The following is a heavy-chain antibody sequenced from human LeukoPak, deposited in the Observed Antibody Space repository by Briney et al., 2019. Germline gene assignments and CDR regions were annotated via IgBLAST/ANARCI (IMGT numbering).Heavy chain of an antibody. J-gene: IGHJ3*02. V-gene: IGHV4-30-4*08. CDR3: ARDRPLTYYYDSSGYSDAFDI. CDR2: IYYSGST. Sequence: TLSLTCTVSGGSISSGDYYWSWIRQPPGEGLEWIGYIYYSGSTYYNPSLKSRVTISVDTSKNQFSLKLSSVTAADTAVYYCARDRPLTYYYDSSGYSDAFDIWGQGTMVTVSS. D-gene: IGHD3-22*01. CDR1: GGSISSGDYY.